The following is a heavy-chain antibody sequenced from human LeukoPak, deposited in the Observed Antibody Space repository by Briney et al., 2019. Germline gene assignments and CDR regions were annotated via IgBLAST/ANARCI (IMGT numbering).Heavy chain of an antibody. CDR1: GGSVSSGSSY. J-gene: IGHJ4*02. V-gene: IGHV4-61*01. Sequence: SETLSLTCTVSGGSVSSGSSYWSWIRQPPGKGLEWIGYIYYSGSTNYNPSLKSRVTISVDTSKNQFSLKLSSVTAADTAVYYCATRTVLRYFDWLSPRGFDYWGQGTLVTVSS. CDR2: IYYSGST. CDR3: ATRTVLRYFDWLSPRGFDY. D-gene: IGHD3-9*01.